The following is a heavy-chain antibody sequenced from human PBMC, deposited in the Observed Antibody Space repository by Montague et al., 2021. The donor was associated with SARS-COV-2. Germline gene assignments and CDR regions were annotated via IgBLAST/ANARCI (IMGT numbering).Heavy chain of an antibody. CDR1: GFTFSNYW. J-gene: IGHJ4*02. CDR3: ALIIGYFDY. V-gene: IGHV3-74*01. Sequence: SLRLSCAASGFTFSNYWMHWVRQAPGKGLVWVSSINSDGSSVSYADSVKGRFTISRDNAKNTLYLQMNSLRAEDTAVYYCALIIGYFDYWGQGTLVTVSS. CDR2: INSDGSSV. D-gene: IGHD3-22*01.